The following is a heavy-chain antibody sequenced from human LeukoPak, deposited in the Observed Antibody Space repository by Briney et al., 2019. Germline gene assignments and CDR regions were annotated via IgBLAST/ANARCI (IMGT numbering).Heavy chain of an antibody. CDR3: ARGYYDSNAQLFDD. CDR1: GFTFSSYW. J-gene: IGHJ4*02. CDR2: IKHDASEK. Sequence: GGSLRLSCAASGFTFSSYWMSWVRQAPGKGLEWVANIKHDASEKYFMESLKGRFTISRDNAKNSLYLQMNSLRAEDTAVYYCARGYYDSNAQLFDDWGQGTLVTVSS. V-gene: IGHV3-7*01. D-gene: IGHD3-22*01.